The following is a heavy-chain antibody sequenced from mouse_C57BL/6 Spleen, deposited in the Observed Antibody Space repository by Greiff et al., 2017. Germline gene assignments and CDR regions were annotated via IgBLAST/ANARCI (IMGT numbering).Heavy chain of an antibody. CDR3: TKVETDY. Sequence: EVQLQQSGAELVRPGASVKLSCTASGFNIKDDYMHWVKQRPEQGLEWIGWIDPENGDTEYASKFQGKATITADTSSNTAYLQLSSLTSEDTAVYYCTKVETDYWGQGTTLTVSS. CDR2: IDPENGDT. D-gene: IGHD1-1*02. CDR1: GFNIKDDY. J-gene: IGHJ2*01. V-gene: IGHV14-4*01.